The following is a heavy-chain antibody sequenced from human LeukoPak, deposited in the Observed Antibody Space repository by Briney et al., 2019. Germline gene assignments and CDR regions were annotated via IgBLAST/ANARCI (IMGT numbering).Heavy chain of an antibody. Sequence: PSGTLSLTCAVSGGSISSSNWWSWVRQPPGKGLEWIGEIYHSGSTNYNPSLKSRVTISVDKSKNQFSLKLSSVTAADTAVYYCARDTGRYGYYDSSGYYYGSAAFDIWGQGTMVTVSS. V-gene: IGHV4-4*02. D-gene: IGHD3-22*01. J-gene: IGHJ3*02. CDR1: GGSISSSNW. CDR3: ARDTGRYGYYDSSGYYYGSAAFDI. CDR2: IYHSGST.